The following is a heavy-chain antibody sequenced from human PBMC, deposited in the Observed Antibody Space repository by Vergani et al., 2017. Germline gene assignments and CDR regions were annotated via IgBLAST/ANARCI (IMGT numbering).Heavy chain of an antibody. D-gene: IGHD5-12*01. CDR1: GYSIRNGYY. CDR3: TRQPHKGASGPPSVPT. V-gene: IGHV4-38-2*01. J-gene: IGHJ4*02. CDR2: IYHSGST. Sequence: QVQLQESGPGLVEPSETLSLTCAVSGYSIRNGYYWGWIRQPPGKGLEWIGRIYHSGSTHYNPSLKSRVTISVDTSKNDFSLKVTSVTAADTAVYYCTRQPHKGASGPPSVPTWGQGISVIVSS.